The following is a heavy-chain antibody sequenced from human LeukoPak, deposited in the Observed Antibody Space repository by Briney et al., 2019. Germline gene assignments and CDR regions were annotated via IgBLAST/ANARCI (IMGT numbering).Heavy chain of an antibody. CDR1: GFTFSRYG. V-gene: IGHV3-30*18. CDR3: AKDGLAAAGWFDY. D-gene: IGHD6-13*01. CDR2: ISYDGSKK. Sequence: GGSLRLSCAASGFTFSRYGIHWVRQAPGKGLEWVAVISYDGSKKYYADSAKGRFTISRDNSKNTLYLQMNSLRAEDTAVYYCAKDGLAAAGWFDYWGQGTLVTVSS. J-gene: IGHJ4*02.